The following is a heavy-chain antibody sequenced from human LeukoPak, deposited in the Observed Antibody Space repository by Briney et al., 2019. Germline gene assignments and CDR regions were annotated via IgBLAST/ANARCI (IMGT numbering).Heavy chain of an antibody. CDR3: ANEVLGYCSSTSCAPGY. CDR1: GYTFTGYY. V-gene: IGHV1-2*02. D-gene: IGHD2-2*01. J-gene: IGHJ4*02. Sequence: ASVKVSCKASGYTFTGYYMHWVRQAPGQGLEWVGWINPNSGGTNYAQKFQGRVTMTRDTSISTAYMELSRLRSDDTAVYYCANEVLGYCSSTSCAPGYWGQGTPVTVSS. CDR2: INPNSGGT.